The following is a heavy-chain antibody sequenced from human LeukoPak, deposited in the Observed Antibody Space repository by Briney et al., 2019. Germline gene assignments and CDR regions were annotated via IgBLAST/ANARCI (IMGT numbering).Heavy chain of an antibody. V-gene: IGHV4-34*01. CDR1: GGSISSYY. CDR3: ARGWGRRLGYCTGGVCYRTKPFDY. Sequence: SETLSLTCTVSGGSISSYYWSWIRQPPGKGLEWIGEINHSGSTNYNPSLKSRVTISVDTSKNQFPLKLSSVTAADTAVYYCARGWGRRLGYCTGGVCYRTKPFDYWGQGTLVTVSS. J-gene: IGHJ4*02. D-gene: IGHD2-8*02. CDR2: INHSGST.